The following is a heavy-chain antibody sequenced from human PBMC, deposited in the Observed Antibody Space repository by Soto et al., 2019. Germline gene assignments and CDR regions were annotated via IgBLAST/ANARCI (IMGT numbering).Heavy chain of an antibody. CDR1: GGSFSGYY. V-gene: IGHV4-34*12. D-gene: IGHD6-13*01. CDR3: ARLQQHLVRIP. CDR2: IIHTGST. J-gene: IGHJ4*02. Sequence: QVQVHQWGAGLLKPSETLSLTCSVSGGSFSGYYWSWIRQSPGKGLEWIGEIIHTGSTNYNPSPRSRVTMSMDTSKRQFSLNLTSVTAADSAVSYCARLQQHLVRIPWGQGTLVTVSS.